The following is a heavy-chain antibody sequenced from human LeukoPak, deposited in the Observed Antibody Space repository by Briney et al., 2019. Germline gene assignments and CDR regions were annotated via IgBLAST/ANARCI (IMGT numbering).Heavy chain of an antibody. D-gene: IGHD2-2*01. CDR3: AKDRHCSSISCYRGYFDY. J-gene: IGHJ4*02. Sequence: PGGSLRLSCAASGFTFSTYAMNWARRAPGKGLEWVSVISGGGDNTYYADSVKGRFTISRDNSKNTLYLQMNSLRAEDTAVYYCAKDRHCSSISCYRGYFDYWGQGTLVTVSS. CDR1: GFTFSTYA. V-gene: IGHV3-23*01. CDR2: ISGGGDNT.